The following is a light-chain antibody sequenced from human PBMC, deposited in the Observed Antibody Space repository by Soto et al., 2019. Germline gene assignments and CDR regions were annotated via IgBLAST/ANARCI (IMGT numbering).Light chain of an antibody. CDR1: QDIKNY. V-gene: IGKV1-33*01. CDR3: QHDDHLPPLS. Sequence: DIQMTQSPSSLSASVGDRVTITCQASQDIKNYLNWYQQIPGKAPILLIYDASNLKAGVPSRCSGSGSGTHFTFTISSLQPEDVATYCCQHDDHLPPLSFGGGTKVEIK. CDR2: DAS. J-gene: IGKJ4*01.